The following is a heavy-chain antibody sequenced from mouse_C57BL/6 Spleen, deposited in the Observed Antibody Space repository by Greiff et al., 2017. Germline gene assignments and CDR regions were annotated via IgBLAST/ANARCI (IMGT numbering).Heavy chain of an antibody. CDR1: GYTFTSYW. CDR2: IYPGSGST. J-gene: IGHJ1*03. Sequence: VQLQQPGAELVKPGASVKMSCKASGYTFTSYWITWVKQRPGQGLEWIGDIYPGSGSTNYNEKFKSKATLTVDTSSSTAYMQLSSLTSEDSAVYYCARSRWAYDYPYWYFGGWGTGTTVTVS. D-gene: IGHD2-4*01. V-gene: IGHV1-55*01. CDR3: ARSRWAYDYPYWYFGG.